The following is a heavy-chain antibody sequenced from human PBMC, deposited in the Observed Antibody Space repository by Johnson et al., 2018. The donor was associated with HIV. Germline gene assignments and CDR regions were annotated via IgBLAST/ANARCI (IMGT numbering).Heavy chain of an antibody. CDR1: GFTFSSYG. J-gene: IGHJ3*02. D-gene: IGHD2-15*01. CDR3: ARDGVVVVPGGWGAFDI. V-gene: IGHV3-33*01. Sequence: QVQLVESGGGVVQPGRSLRLSCAASGFTFSSYGLPWVRQAPGKGLEWVAVIWYAGSEKYYVDSVKGRFTISRDNSKNSLYLQMNSLRAEDTAEYYCARDGVVVVPGGWGAFDIWGQGTMVTISS. CDR2: IWYAGSEK.